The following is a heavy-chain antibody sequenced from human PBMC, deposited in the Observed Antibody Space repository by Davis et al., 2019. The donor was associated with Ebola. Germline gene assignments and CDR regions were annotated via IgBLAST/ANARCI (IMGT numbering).Heavy chain of an antibody. CDR2: ISYDGSNK. CDR3: ARVGYSGYELLYYYYGMDV. Sequence: GESLKISCAASGFTFSSYAMHWVRQAPGKGLEWVAVISYDGSNKYYADSVKGRFTISRDNSKNTLYLQMNSLRAEDTAVYYCARVGYSGYELLYYYYGMDVWGKGTTVTVSS. D-gene: IGHD5-12*01. V-gene: IGHV3-30*04. J-gene: IGHJ6*04. CDR1: GFTFSSYA.